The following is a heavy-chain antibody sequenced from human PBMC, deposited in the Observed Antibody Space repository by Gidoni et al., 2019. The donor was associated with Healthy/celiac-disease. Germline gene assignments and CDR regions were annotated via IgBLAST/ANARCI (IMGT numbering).Heavy chain of an antibody. CDR1: GFPFSSYA. V-gene: IGHV3-23*01. Sequence: EVQLLESGGGLVQPVGSLSLSCAASGFPFSSYAMSWARQAPGKGLEWVSAISGSGGSTYYADSVKGRFTISRDNSKNTLYLQMNSLRAEDTAVYYCAVLEVTPRDAFDIWGQGTMVTVFS. J-gene: IGHJ3*02. CDR2: ISGSGGST. D-gene: IGHD3-22*01. CDR3: AVLEVTPRDAFDI.